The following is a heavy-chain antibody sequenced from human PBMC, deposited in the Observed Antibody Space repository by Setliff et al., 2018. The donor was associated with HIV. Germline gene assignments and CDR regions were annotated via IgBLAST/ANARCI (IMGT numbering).Heavy chain of an antibody. D-gene: IGHD2-2*01. CDR1: GGSISGTNYV. V-gene: IGHV4-39*07. Sequence: SETLSLTCTVYGGSISGTNYVWGWIRQTPRKGLEWIGTIHYSGSTYHNPSLESRITMSVDTSKNQFFLRLSSVTASDTAVYYCAREGVPAAVMWFDPWGQGTLVTVSS. CDR2: IHYSGST. CDR3: AREGVPAAVMWFDP. J-gene: IGHJ5*02.